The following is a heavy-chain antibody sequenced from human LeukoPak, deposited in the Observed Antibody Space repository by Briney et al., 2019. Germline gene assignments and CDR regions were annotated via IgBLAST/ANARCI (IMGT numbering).Heavy chain of an antibody. Sequence: GGSLRLSCAASGFTFSSYAMNWVRQAPGKGLQWVSAISASGGGTYYTDSVKGRFTISRDNSKNTLYLQMNSLRAEDTAVYYCAKAPSSAVRPSRWFDPWGQGTLVTVSS. V-gene: IGHV3-23*01. D-gene: IGHD6-6*01. CDR3: AKAPSSAVRPSRWFDP. J-gene: IGHJ5*02. CDR2: ISASGGGT. CDR1: GFTFSSYA.